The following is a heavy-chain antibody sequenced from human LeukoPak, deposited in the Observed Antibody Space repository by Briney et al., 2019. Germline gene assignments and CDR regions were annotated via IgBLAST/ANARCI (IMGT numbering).Heavy chain of an antibody. Sequence: SETLSLTCTVSGGSISSYYWSGIRQPPGKGLEWIGYIYYSGSTNYNPSLKSRVTISVDTSKNQFSLKLSSVTAADTAVYYCASSTVAAAGTPYYGMDVWGQGTTVTVSS. CDR2: IYYSGST. CDR3: ASSTVAAAGTPYYGMDV. D-gene: IGHD6-13*01. CDR1: GGSISSYY. V-gene: IGHV4-59*01. J-gene: IGHJ6*02.